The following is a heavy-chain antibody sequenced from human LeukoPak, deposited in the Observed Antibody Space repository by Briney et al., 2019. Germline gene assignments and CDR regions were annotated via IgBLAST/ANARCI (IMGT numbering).Heavy chain of an antibody. CDR2: IIPIFGTA. J-gene: IGHJ6*02. Sequence: GASVEVSCKASGGTFSSYAISWVRQAPGQGLEWMGGIIPIFGTANYAQKFQGRVTSTADESTSTAYMELSSLRSEDTAVYYCARDQIAKGDYYYGMDVWGQGTTVTVSS. CDR1: GGTFSSYA. CDR3: ARDQIAKGDYYYGMDV. V-gene: IGHV1-69*13.